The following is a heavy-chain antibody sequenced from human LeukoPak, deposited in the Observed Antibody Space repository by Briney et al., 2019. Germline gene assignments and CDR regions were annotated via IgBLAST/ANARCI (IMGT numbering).Heavy chain of an antibody. CDR1: GFTFSSYS. Sequence: PGGSLRLSCAASGFTFSSYSMNWVRQAPGKGLELASSISSSSSYIYYADSVKGRFTISRDNAKNSLYLQMNSLRAEDRAVYYCAAGFFIVVEPSLDYWGQGTLVTVSS. CDR2: ISSSSSYI. J-gene: IGHJ4*02. D-gene: IGHD3-22*01. CDR3: AAGFFIVVEPSLDY. V-gene: IGHV3-21*01.